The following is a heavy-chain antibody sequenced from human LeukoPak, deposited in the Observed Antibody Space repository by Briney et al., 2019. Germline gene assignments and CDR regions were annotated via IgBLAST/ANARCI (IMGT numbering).Heavy chain of an antibody. D-gene: IGHD6-19*01. CDR1: GFTFSSYG. Sequence: HTGRSLRLSCAASGFTFSSYGMHWVRQAPGKGLEWVAVISYDGSNKYYADSVKGRFTISRDNSKNTLYLQMNSLRAEDTAVYYCAKPQYSSGWFFDYWGQGTLVTVSS. V-gene: IGHV3-30*18. J-gene: IGHJ4*02. CDR3: AKPQYSSGWFFDY. CDR2: ISYDGSNK.